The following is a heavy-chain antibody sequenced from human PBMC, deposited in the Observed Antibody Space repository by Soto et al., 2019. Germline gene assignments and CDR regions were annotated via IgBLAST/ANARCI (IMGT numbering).Heavy chain of an antibody. Sequence: EVQLLESGGGLVQPGGSLRLSCAASGFTFSSYAMNWVRQAPGKGLEWVSGISGSGGNTYYADSVKGRFTISRDNFKNTLNLKMYSLRAGDMAVYYCAKGGGRGGSFNTRVDYWGQGTLVTVSS. CDR2: ISGSGGNT. V-gene: IGHV3-23*01. CDR1: GFTFSSYA. CDR3: AKGGGRGGSFNTRVDY. D-gene: IGHD1-26*01. J-gene: IGHJ4*02.